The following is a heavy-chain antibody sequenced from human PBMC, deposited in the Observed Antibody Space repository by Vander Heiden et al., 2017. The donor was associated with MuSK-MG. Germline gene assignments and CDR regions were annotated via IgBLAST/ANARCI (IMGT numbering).Heavy chain of an antibody. CDR1: GYTLTAYY. D-gene: IGHD5-18*01. CDR2: ITPNSGGT. V-gene: IGHV1-2*02. J-gene: IGHJ3*02. Sequence: QVHLVQSGAEVQKPGASVKVSCKASGYTLTAYYMHWVRQAPGQGLEWMGWITPNSGGTNYAQKFQGRVTMTRDTSISTAYVELSRLRSDDTAVYYCARGVDATMIEDAFDIWGQGTMVTVSS. CDR3: ARGVDATMIEDAFDI.